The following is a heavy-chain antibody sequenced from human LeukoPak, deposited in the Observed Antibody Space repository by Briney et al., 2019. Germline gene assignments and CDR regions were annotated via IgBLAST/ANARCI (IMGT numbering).Heavy chain of an antibody. Sequence: GGSLRLSCAASGFTFSSYGMHWVRQAPGKGLEWAAVISYDGSNKYYADSVKGRFTISRDNSKNTLYLQMNSLRAEDTAVYYCAKDQPWSSSWSPMEYWGQGTLVTVSS. CDR3: AKDQPWSSSWSPMEY. CDR2: ISYDGSNK. V-gene: IGHV3-30*18. D-gene: IGHD6-13*01. CDR1: GFTFSSYG. J-gene: IGHJ4*02.